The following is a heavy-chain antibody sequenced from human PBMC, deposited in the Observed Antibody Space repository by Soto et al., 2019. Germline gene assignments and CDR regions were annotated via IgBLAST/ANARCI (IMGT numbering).Heavy chain of an antibody. CDR2: IIPILGIA. CDR1: GGTFSSYT. V-gene: IGHV1-69*02. J-gene: IGHJ5*02. Sequence: QVPLVQSGAEVKKPGSSVKVSCKASGGTFSSYTISWVRQAPGQGLEWMGRIIPILGIANYAQKFQGRVTITADKSTSTAYMELGSLRSEYTDVYYCAINIVVVPAAIRGDNCFDPWGQGTLVTVSS. D-gene: IGHD2-2*02. CDR3: AINIVVVPAAIRGDNCFDP.